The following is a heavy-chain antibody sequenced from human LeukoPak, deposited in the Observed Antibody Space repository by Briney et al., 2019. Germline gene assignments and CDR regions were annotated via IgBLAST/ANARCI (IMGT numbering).Heavy chain of an antibody. Sequence: GGSLRLSCAASGFTFSSYWMSWVRQAPGKGLEWVANIKQDGSVKYYVGSVKGRFTTSRDDAKNSLYLQLNSLQTADTAVYYCATDSYDYTWGQGTLVTVSS. V-gene: IGHV3-7*03. CDR2: IKQDGSVK. J-gene: IGHJ5*02. CDR3: ATDSYDYT. CDR1: GFTFSSYW. D-gene: IGHD4-11*01.